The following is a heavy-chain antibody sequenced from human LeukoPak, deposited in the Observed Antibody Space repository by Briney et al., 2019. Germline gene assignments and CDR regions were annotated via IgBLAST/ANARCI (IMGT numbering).Heavy chain of an antibody. V-gene: IGHV4-4*02. CDR2: VYHSGST. CDR1: GGSISSSNW. D-gene: IGHD4-17*01. CDR3: AKAATTRSSPPDAFDI. Sequence: SGTLSLTCAVSGGSISSSNWWSWVRPPPGKGLEWIGEVYHSGSTNYNPSLKSRVTISVDKSKNQFSLKLSSLTAADTALHYCAKAATTRSSPPDAFDIWGQGTMVTVSS. J-gene: IGHJ3*02.